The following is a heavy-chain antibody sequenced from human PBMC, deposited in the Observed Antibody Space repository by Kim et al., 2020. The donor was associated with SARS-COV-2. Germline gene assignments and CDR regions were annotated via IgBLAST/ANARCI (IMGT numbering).Heavy chain of an antibody. CDR3: ARDSDYYDSSGYYSAGIDL. J-gene: IGHJ2*01. Sequence: SETLSLTCTVSGGSISSGGYYWSWIRQHPGKGLEWIGYIYYSGSTYYNPSLKSRVTISVDTSKNQFSLKLSSVTAADTAVYYCARDSDYYDSSGYYSAGIDLWGRGTLVTVSS. CDR1: GGSISSGGYY. CDR2: IYYSGST. V-gene: IGHV4-31*03. D-gene: IGHD3-22*01.